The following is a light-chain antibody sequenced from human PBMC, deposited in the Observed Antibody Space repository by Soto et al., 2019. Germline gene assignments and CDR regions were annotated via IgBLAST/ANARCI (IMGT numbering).Light chain of an antibody. V-gene: IGKV3-20*01. CDR2: DAS. CDR3: QQYGSTPLP. Sequence: EIVLTQSPGTLSLSPGERATLSCRASQSVGNNNLAWYQQKPGQAPRFLIYDASSRANGIPDRFSGSGSGTDFTLTISRLEPEDFAVYYCQQYGSTPLPFGGGTKVEIK. J-gene: IGKJ4*01. CDR1: QSVGNNN.